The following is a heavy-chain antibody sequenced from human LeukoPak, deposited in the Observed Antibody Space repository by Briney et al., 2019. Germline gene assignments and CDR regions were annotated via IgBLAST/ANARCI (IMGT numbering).Heavy chain of an antibody. CDR2: ISAYNGNT. V-gene: IGHV1-18*01. D-gene: IGHD2-2*01. Sequence: ASVKVSCKASGYTFTSYGISWVRQAPGQGLEWMGWISAYNGNTNYAQKLQGRVTMTTDTSTSTAYMQLSRLRSDDTAVYYCATDHCTRTNCYEDYYHGMDVWGQGTTVTVSS. CDR3: ATDHCTRTNCYEDYYHGMDV. CDR1: GYTFTSYG. J-gene: IGHJ6*02.